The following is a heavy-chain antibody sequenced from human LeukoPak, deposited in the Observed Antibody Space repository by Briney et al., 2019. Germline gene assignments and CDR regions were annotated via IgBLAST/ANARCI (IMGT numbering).Heavy chain of an antibody. CDR1: GYSISSGYY. J-gene: IGHJ4*02. D-gene: IGHD2-2*01. V-gene: IGHV4-38-2*01. Sequence: SETLSLTCAVSGYSISSGYYWGWIRQPPGKGLEWIGSIYHSGNTYYNPSLKSRVTISLDTSKSQFSLKLSSVTAADTALYYCARRRILGYCTSASCRAYFDYWGQGALVTVSS. CDR3: ARRRILGYCTSASCRAYFDY. CDR2: IYHSGNT.